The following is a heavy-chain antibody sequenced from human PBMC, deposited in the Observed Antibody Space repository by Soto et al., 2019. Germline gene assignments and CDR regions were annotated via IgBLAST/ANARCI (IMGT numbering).Heavy chain of an antibody. CDR3: ANVGYALDSYYGMHV. J-gene: IGHJ6*04. Sequence: HPGGSLRLSCAASGFTFSSYGMHWVRQAPGKGLEWVAVISYDGSNKYYADSVKGRFTISRDNSKNTLYLQMNSLRAEDTAVYYCANVGYALDSYYGMHVRRDGTTVTVSS. D-gene: IGHD5-12*01. CDR2: ISYDGSNK. CDR1: GFTFSSYG. V-gene: IGHV3-30*18.